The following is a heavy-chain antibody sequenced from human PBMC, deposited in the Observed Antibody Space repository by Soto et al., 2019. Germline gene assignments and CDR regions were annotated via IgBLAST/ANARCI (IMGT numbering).Heavy chain of an antibody. CDR2: IIPILGIA. V-gene: IGHV1-69*02. CDR1: RGTYSSYT. CDR3: ARGIAVAGTAFDY. Sequence: QVQLVQTGAKEKKPGSSVKVSCKAPRGTYSSYTISWERQAPGQGLEWMGRIIPILGIANYAQKFQGRVTITADKSTSTAYIELSSLRSEATAVYYCARGIAVAGTAFDYWGQGTLVTVSS. J-gene: IGHJ4*02. D-gene: IGHD6-19*01.